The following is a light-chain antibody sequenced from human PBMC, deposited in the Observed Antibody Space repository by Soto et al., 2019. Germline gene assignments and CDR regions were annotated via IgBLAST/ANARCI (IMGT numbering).Light chain of an antibody. CDR3: QQYGSSPPT. Sequence: EIVLTQSPGTLSLSPGEKATLSCRASHSVSGSYLAWYQQKPGHAPRLLIYGASSRATGIPDRFSGSGSGTDFTLTISRLEPEDFAVYYCQQYGSSPPTFGQGTKVDIK. J-gene: IGKJ1*01. V-gene: IGKV3-20*01. CDR1: HSVSGSY. CDR2: GAS.